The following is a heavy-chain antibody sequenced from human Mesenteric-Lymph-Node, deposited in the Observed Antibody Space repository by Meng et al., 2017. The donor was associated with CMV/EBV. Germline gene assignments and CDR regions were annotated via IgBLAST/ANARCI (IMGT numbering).Heavy chain of an antibody. D-gene: IGHD3-10*01. CDR1: GFTFSSYA. Sequence: GGSLRLSCAASGFTFSSYAVSWVRQAPGKGLEWVSSISDIGGGTYYADSVKGRFTISRDNSKNTLYLQMNSLRAEDTAVYYCVRARRFGPLDSWGQGTLVTVSS. V-gene: IGHV3-23*01. J-gene: IGHJ4*02. CDR3: VRARRFGPLDS. CDR2: ISDIGGGT.